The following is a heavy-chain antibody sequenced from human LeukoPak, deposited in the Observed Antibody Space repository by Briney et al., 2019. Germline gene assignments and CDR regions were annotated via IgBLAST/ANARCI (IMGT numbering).Heavy chain of an antibody. V-gene: IGHV4-4*09. CDR3: ARNRGSTVTPFDY. CDR1: GGSISSYY. D-gene: IGHD4-17*01. CDR2: IYTSGST. J-gene: IGHJ4*02. Sequence: SETLSLTCTVSGGSISSYYWSWIRQPPGKGLEWIGYIYTSGSTNYNPSLKSRVTISVDTSKNQFSLKLSSVTAADTAVYYCARNRGSTVTPFDYWGQGTLVTVSS.